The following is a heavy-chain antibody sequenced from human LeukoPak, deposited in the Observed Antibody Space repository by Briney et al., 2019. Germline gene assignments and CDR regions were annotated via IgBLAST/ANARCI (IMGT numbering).Heavy chain of an antibody. V-gene: IGHV3-23*01. Sequence: GGSLRLSCTVSGFTLSSYEMSWIRQAPGKGLEWASSIDYDGGSGHYADSVKGRFTISRDNSNNTLFLHLNSLRGEDTAVYYCTRNSGWYGLSWGQGTLVTVSS. CDR3: TRNSGWYGLS. CDR1: GFTLSSYE. D-gene: IGHD6-19*01. J-gene: IGHJ1*01. CDR2: IDYDGGSG.